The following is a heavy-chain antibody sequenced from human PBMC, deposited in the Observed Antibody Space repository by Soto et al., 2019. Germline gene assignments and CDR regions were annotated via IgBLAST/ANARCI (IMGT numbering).Heavy chain of an antibody. CDR3: ARDSLRRYYYGSGSSYGGFDP. D-gene: IGHD3-10*01. CDR1: GGSISSYY. CDR2: IYYSGST. Sequence: QVQLQESGPGLVKPSETLSLTCTVSGGSISSYYWSWIRQPPGKGLEWIGYIYYSGSTNYNPSLQSRVTISVDTSKNQFSLKLSSVTAADTAVYYCARDSLRRYYYGSGSSYGGFDPWGQGTLVTVSS. V-gene: IGHV4-59*01. J-gene: IGHJ5*02.